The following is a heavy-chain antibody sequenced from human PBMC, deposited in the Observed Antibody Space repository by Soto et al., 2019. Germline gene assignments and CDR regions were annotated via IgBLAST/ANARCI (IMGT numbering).Heavy chain of an antibody. J-gene: IGHJ4*02. Sequence: QVQLVESGGGLVKPGGSLRLSCAASGFTFTDDYMTWVRQAPGKGLEWISYISGSGGTIYYADSVKGRFTISRDNAKTSLYLQMNTLRAEDSALYYCARGYSAIEYWGQGTPATVSS. CDR1: GFTFTDDY. CDR2: ISGSGGTI. CDR3: ARGYSAIEY. V-gene: IGHV3-11*01. D-gene: IGHD2-21*01.